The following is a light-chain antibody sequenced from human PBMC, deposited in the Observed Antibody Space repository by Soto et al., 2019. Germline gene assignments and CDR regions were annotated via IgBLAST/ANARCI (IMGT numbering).Light chain of an antibody. Sequence: QSVLTQPPSVSGAPGQSVTISCTGSSSNLGAGYAVHWYQQLPGAAPKLLIYGNTYRPSGVPERFSGSKSGTSASLAITGLQADDEPDYYCQSYDTSLSGSRIFGGGTKPTVL. J-gene: IGLJ2*01. CDR3: QSYDTSLSGSRI. CDR2: GNT. CDR1: SSNLGAGYA. V-gene: IGLV1-40*01.